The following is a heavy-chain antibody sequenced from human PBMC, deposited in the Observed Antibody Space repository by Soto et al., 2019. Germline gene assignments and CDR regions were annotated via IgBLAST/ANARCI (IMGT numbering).Heavy chain of an antibody. V-gene: IGHV1-3*04. CDR2: INTANGDT. J-gene: IGHJ4*02. Sequence: QVHLVQSGAEVKKPGASVKISCISSGYTFTAYSIHWVRQAPGQSLEWMGRINTANGDTKYSQNVQGRLTITRDTSASTAYMDLSSLRSEDTAVYYCAREPYGDSDYFDYWGQGTLVTVSS. CDR1: GYTFTAYS. CDR3: AREPYGDSDYFDY. D-gene: IGHD4-17*01.